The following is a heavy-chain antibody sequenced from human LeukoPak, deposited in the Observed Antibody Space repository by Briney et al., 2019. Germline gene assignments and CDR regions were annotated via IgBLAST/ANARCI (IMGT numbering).Heavy chain of an antibody. CDR3: AREGYYDSSASGAFDI. V-gene: IGHV4-4*07. CDR2: IYTSGST. Sequence: SETLSLTCTVSGGSISDYHWSWIRQPAGKGLEWIGRIYTSGSTNSNPSLKSQVTMSVDTSKNQFSLKLRSVTAADTAVYYCAREGYYDSSASGAFDIWGQGTMVTVSS. CDR1: GGSISDYH. J-gene: IGHJ3*02. D-gene: IGHD3-22*01.